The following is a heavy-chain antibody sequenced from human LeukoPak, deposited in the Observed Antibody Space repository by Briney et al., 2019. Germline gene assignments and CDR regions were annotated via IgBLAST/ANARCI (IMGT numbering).Heavy chain of an antibody. CDR1: GGSISSSSYY. J-gene: IGHJ4*02. Sequence: SETLSLTCTVSGGSISSSSYYWGWIRQPPGKGLEWIGSIYYSGSTYYNPSLKSRVTISVDTSKNQFSLKLSSVTAADTAVYYCARQDGFVAAAGTASLVDYWGQGTLVTVSS. D-gene: IGHD6-13*01. V-gene: IGHV4-39*01. CDR3: ARQDGFVAAAGTASLVDY. CDR2: IYYSGST.